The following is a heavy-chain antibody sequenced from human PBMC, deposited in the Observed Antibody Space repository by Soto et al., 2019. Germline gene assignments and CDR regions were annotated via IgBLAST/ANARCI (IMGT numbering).Heavy chain of an antibody. CDR3: GRDMDTSSHYSRLDP. CDR1: GFTFSNYG. J-gene: IGHJ5*02. Sequence: PGGSLRLSCAASGFTFSNYGIHWVRQAPGKGLEWVAVIWYDGSKKFYADSVKGRFTVSRDDSKNMVYLQMNSLRAEDTAMYYCGRDMDTSSHYSRLDPWGQGSLVTVSS. D-gene: IGHD2-15*01. V-gene: IGHV3-33*01. CDR2: IWYDGSKK.